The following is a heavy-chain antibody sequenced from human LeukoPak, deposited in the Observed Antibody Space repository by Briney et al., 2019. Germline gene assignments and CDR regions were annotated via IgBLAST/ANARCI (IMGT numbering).Heavy chain of an antibody. J-gene: IGHJ4*02. V-gene: IGHV3-53*01. CDR2: IYDGGGT. CDR3: ARGYSSPM. CDR1: GSTVGYNC. Sequence: GGSLRLSCAASGSTVGYNCMTWVRQAPGKGLEWVSAIYDGGGTYYADSVKGRFTMSRDNSKSTLYLQMNSLRADDTAVYYCARGYSSPMGGQGILVTVSS. D-gene: IGHD6-13*01.